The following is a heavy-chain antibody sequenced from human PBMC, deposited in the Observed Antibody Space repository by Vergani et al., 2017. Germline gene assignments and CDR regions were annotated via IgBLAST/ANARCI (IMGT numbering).Heavy chain of an antibody. J-gene: IGHJ3*02. D-gene: IGHD3-9*01. CDR2: ISAYNGNT. Sequence: QVQLVQSGAEVKTPGASVKVSCKASGYTFTSYGISWVRQAPGQGLEWMGWISAYNGNTNYAQKLQGRVTMTTDTSTSTAYMELRSLRSDDTAVYYCARGGPLRYFDWLTEGIAFDIWGQGTMVTVSS. CDR3: ARGGPLRYFDWLTEGIAFDI. V-gene: IGHV1-18*01. CDR1: GYTFTSYG.